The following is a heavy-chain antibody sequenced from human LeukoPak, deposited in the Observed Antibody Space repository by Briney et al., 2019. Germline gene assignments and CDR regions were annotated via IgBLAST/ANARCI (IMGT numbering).Heavy chain of an antibody. CDR2: ISYDGSNK. Sequence: QPGGSLRLSCAASGFTFSSYAMHWVRQAPGKGLEWVAVISYDGSNKYYADSVKGRFTISRDNSKNTLYLQMNSLRAEDTAVYYCAREYSSSWYPLYYFDYWGQGTLVTVSS. D-gene: IGHD6-13*01. V-gene: IGHV3-30-3*01. J-gene: IGHJ4*02. CDR3: AREYSSSWYPLYYFDY. CDR1: GFTFSSYA.